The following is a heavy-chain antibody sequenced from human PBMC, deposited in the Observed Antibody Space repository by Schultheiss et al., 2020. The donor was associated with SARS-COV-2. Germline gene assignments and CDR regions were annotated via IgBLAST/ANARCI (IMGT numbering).Heavy chain of an antibody. V-gene: IGHV3-49*04. CDR2: IRSKAYGGTT. CDR3: TTDGFYEYY. D-gene: IGHD3-16*01. J-gene: IGHJ4*02. CDR1: GFTFNTYG. Sequence: GESLKISCAASGFTFNTYGMHWVRQAPGKGLEWVGFIRSKAYGGTTEYAASVKGRFTISRDDSKSIAYLQMNSLKTEDTAVYYCTTDGFYEYYWGQGTLVTVSS.